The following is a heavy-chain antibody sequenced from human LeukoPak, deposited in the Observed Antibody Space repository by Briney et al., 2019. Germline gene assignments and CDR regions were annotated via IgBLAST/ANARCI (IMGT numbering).Heavy chain of an antibody. Sequence: SETLSLTCTVSDYSISSGYYWGWVRQPPGKGLEWIGSVHHSGVAYYNPSLKSRVTISLDTSKNQFSLKLISVTAADTAVYYCARSVEGYCRGGSCYYYSYYMDVWGKGTTVTVSS. J-gene: IGHJ6*03. CDR2: VHHSGVA. D-gene: IGHD2-15*01. CDR3: ARSVEGYCRGGSCYYYSYYMDV. V-gene: IGHV4-38-2*02. CDR1: DYSISSGYY.